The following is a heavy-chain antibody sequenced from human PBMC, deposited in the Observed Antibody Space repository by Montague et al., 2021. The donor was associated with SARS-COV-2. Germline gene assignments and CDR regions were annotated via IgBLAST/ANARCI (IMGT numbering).Heavy chain of an antibody. D-gene: IGHD4-17*01. Sequence: SLSLSCAASGFTFSSYAMHWVRQAPGKGLEWVAVISYDGSNKYYADSVKGRFTISRDNSKNTLYLQMNSLRAEDTAVYYCASELADYGDFDYWGQGTLITVSS. CDR2: ISYDGSNK. V-gene: IGHV3-30-3*01. CDR3: ASELADYGDFDY. J-gene: IGHJ4*02. CDR1: GFTFSSYA.